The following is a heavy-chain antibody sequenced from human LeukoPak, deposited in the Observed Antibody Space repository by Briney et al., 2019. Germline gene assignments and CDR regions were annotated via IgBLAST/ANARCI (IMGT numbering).Heavy chain of an antibody. D-gene: IGHD2-15*01. V-gene: IGHV1-18*01. CDR2: ISDNNGTT. CDR3: AVVRYCSGGSCYSGVWWFDP. Sequence: ASVKLSCKASGHTFSNYGITWVRQAPGQGLEWVGWISDNNGTTEYAQKLQGRVSMTTDTSTSTAYMELSRLRSEDTAVYYCAVVRYCSGGSCYSGVWWFDPWGQGTLVTVSS. J-gene: IGHJ5*02. CDR1: GHTFSNYG.